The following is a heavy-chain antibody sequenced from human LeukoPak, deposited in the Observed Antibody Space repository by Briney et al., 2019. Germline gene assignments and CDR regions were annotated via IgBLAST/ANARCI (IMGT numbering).Heavy chain of an antibody. CDR3: ARRDCSSTSCYTGWFDP. J-gene: IGHJ5*02. CDR1: GYSFTSYW. V-gene: IGHV5-51*01. D-gene: IGHD2-2*02. Sequence: GESLKISCKGSGYSFTSYWIGWVRQMPGKGLEWMGIIYPGDSDTRYGPSFQGQVTISADKSISTAYLQWSSLKASDTAMYYCARRDCSSTSCYTGWFDPWGQGTLVTVSS. CDR2: IYPGDSDT.